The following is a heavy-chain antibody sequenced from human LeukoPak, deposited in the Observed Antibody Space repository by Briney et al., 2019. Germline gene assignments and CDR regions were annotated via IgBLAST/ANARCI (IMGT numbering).Heavy chain of an antibody. D-gene: IGHD4-17*01. Sequence: GGSLRLSCAASGFTFSSYAMSWVRQAPGKGLEWVSGISGSGDNTYYADSVKGRFTISRDNSKNTLYLQMNSLRAEDTAVYYCAKDPYGDYASFDYWGQGTLVTVSS. CDR3: AKDPYGDYASFDY. CDR1: GFTFSSYA. CDR2: ISGSGDNT. V-gene: IGHV3-23*01. J-gene: IGHJ4*02.